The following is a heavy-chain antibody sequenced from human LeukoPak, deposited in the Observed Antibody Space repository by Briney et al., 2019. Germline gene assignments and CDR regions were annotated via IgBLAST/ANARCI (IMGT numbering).Heavy chain of an antibody. D-gene: IGHD3-22*01. CDR2: IYSGGST. J-gene: IGHJ6*03. V-gene: IGHV3-53*01. Sequence: PGGSLRLSCAASGFTVSSNYMSWVRQAPGKGLEWVSVIYSGGSTYYADSVKGRFTISRDNSKNTLYLQMNSLRAEDTAVYYCARGSPYYDSSGYPYYMDVWGKGTTVTVSS. CDR3: ARGSPYYDSSGYPYYMDV. CDR1: GFTVSSNY.